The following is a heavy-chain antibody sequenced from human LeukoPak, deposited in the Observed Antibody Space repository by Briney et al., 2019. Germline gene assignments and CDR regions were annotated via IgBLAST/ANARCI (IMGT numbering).Heavy chain of an antibody. Sequence: SQTLSLTCAVSGGSISSGGYYWSWIRQHPGKGLEWIGYIYYSGSTYYNPSLKSRVTISVDTSKNQFSLKLSSVTAADTAVYYCARGFPPAGTTTSIYYYYYYGMDVWGQGTTVTVSS. CDR2: IYYSGST. D-gene: IGHD6-13*01. CDR3: ARGFPPAGTTTSIYYYYYYGMDV. V-gene: IGHV4-31*11. CDR1: GGSISSGGYY. J-gene: IGHJ6*02.